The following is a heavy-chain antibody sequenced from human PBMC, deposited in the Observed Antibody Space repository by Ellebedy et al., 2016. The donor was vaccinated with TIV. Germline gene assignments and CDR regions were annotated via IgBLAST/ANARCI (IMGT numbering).Heavy chain of an antibody. CDR1: GFTFNNYG. CDR2: VWSDGSNK. CDR3: VRANTAMVRRNHMDV. Sequence: PGGSLRLSCAASGFTFNNYGMHWVRQAPGKGLEWVAVVWSDGSNKYYADSVKGRFTISRDNSKSTLYLQMDSLRAEDTAVYYCVRANTAMVRRNHMDVWGQGTTVTVSS. J-gene: IGHJ6*02. V-gene: IGHV3-33*01. D-gene: IGHD5-18*01.